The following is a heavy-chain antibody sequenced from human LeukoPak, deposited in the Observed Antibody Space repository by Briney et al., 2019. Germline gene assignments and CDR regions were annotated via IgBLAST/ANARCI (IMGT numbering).Heavy chain of an antibody. J-gene: IGHJ4*02. D-gene: IGHD6-13*01. CDR3: ARGVAAARGPLGY. Sequence: TGGSLRLSCAASGFTVSSNYMSWVRQAPGKGLGWVSVIYSGGSTYYADSVKGRFTISRHNSKNTLYLQMNSLRAEDTAVYYCARGVAAARGPLGYWGQGTLVTVSS. V-gene: IGHV3-53*04. CDR1: GFTVSSNY. CDR2: IYSGGST.